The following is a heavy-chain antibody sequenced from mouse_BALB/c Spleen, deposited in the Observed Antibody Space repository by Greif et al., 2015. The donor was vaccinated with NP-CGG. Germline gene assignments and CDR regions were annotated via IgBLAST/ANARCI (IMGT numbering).Heavy chain of an antibody. J-gene: IGHJ4*01. D-gene: IGHD4-1*01. CDR1: GYTFTDYY. V-gene: IGHV1-84*02. CDR2: IYPGSGNT. Sequence: QVQLQQSGPELVKPGASVKISCKASGYTFTDYYINWVKQKPGQGLEWIGWIYPGSGNTKYNEKFKGKATLTVDTSSSTAYMQPSSPTSEDTAVYFCARRTGTEAMDYWGQGTSVTVSS. CDR3: ARRTGTEAMDY.